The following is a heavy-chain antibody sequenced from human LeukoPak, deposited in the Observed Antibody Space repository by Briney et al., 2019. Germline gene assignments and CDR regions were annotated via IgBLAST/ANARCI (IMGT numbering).Heavy chain of an antibody. V-gene: IGHV1-69*13. D-gene: IGHD6-13*01. J-gene: IGHJ3*02. CDR3: ARGRSSSWPILDAFDI. Sequence: GASVKVSCKASGGTFSSYAISWVRQATGQGLEWMGGIIPIFGTANFAQKFQGRVTVTADESTSTAYMELSSLRSEDTAVYYCARGRSSSWPILDAFDIWGQGTMVTVSS. CDR2: IIPIFGTA. CDR1: GGTFSSYA.